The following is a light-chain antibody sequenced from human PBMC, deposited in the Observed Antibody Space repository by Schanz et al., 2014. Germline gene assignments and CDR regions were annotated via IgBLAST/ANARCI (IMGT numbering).Light chain of an antibody. Sequence: DIQMTQSPSTLSASVGDRVTITCRASQSINSWLAWYQQKPGKAPKVLIYDASSLESGVPSRFRGSGSGTEFTLTISSLQPDDFATYYCHQYKTFPLTFGGGTKVEIK. J-gene: IGKJ4*01. CDR3: HQYKTFPLT. CDR2: DAS. CDR1: QSINSW. V-gene: IGKV1-5*01.